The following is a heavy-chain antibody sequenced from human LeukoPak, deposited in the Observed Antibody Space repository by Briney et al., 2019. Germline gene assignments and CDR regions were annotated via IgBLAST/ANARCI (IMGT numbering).Heavy chain of an antibody. CDR1: GYTFTSYA. CDR2: INAGNGNT. Sequence: ASVKVSCKASGYTFTSYAMHWVRQAPGQRLEWMGWINAGNGNTKYSQEFQGRVTITRDTSASAVYMELSSLRSDDMAVYYCARDKGTSYLSSFDYWGQGTLVTVSS. V-gene: IGHV1-3*03. CDR3: ARDKGTSYLSSFDY. D-gene: IGHD6-6*01. J-gene: IGHJ4*02.